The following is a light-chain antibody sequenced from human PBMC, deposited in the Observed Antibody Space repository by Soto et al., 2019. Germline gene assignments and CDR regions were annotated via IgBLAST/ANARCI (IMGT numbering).Light chain of an antibody. CDR2: VNN. CDR3: QSYDSTLIGWV. CDR1: SSNIGAGYD. V-gene: IGLV1-40*01. J-gene: IGLJ3*02. Sequence: QSVLTQPPSVSGAPGQRVTISCTGTSSNIGAGYDVHWYQHLPGTAPKLLISVNNNRPSGVPDRCSGSKSGSSASLAITGLQGEDEAEYFCQSYDSTLIGWVFGGGTKLTVL.